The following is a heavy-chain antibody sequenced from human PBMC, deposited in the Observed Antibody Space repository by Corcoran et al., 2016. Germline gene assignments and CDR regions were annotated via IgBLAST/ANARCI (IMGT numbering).Heavy chain of an antibody. V-gene: IGHV4-39*07. Sequence: QLQLQESGPGLVKPSETLSLTCTVSGGSISSSSYYWGWIRQPPGKGLEWIGSIYYSGSTYYNPSLKSRVTISVDTSKNQFSLKLSSATAADTAVYYCARDGNYDFWSGYFSGFYYFDYWGQGTLVTVSS. CDR2: IYYSGST. J-gene: IGHJ4*02. D-gene: IGHD3-3*01. CDR1: GGSISSSSYY. CDR3: ARDGNYDFWSGYFSGFYYFDY.